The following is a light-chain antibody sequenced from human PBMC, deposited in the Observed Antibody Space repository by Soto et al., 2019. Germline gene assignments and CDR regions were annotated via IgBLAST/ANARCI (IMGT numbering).Light chain of an antibody. CDR3: QQYNSYSWT. Sequence: DIQLTQSPSTLSAAVGDRVTLTCRASQSISNESNWNQQRPGKAPEVLIFDASSLQSGVPSRFSGTVSGTEFTLTFCRLQPDDFAAYYCQQYNSYSWTFGQGTKVDIK. J-gene: IGKJ1*01. CDR2: DAS. V-gene: IGKV1-5*01. CDR1: QSISNE.